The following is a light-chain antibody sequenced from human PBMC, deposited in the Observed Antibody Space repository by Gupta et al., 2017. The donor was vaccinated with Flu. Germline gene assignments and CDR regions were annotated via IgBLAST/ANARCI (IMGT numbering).Light chain of an antibody. J-gene: IGKJ3*01. CDR2: EAS. Sequence: DIQMTQSPTSLSASVVDRVAITCQANEDISNYLNWYQQKPGKAPKLLIYEASTLETGVPSRFSGTGSGLEFTLTINNLQAEDTATYFCQQFDDGPHISFGPGTKVDV. CDR1: EDISNY. CDR3: QQFDDGPHIS. V-gene: IGKV1-33*01.